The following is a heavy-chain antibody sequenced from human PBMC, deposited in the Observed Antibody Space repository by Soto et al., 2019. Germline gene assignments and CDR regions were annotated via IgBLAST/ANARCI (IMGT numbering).Heavy chain of an antibody. V-gene: IGHV1-69*06. Sequence: QVQLVQSGAEVKKPGSSVKVSCKASGGTFSSYAISWVRQAPGQGLEWMGGIIPVFGTGIYAQKFQGRVTIAANNSANTAYMELSSLRSEDPAVYFCARVGGTGGYTYGLDYWGQGTLVTVSS. CDR3: ARVGGTGGYTYGLDY. CDR2: IIPVFGTG. J-gene: IGHJ4*02. CDR1: GGTFSSYA. D-gene: IGHD5-18*01.